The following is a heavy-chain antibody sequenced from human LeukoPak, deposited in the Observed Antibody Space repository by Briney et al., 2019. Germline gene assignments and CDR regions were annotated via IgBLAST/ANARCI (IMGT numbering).Heavy chain of an antibody. CDR1: GGSFRRSA. CDR3: TKTSQSPVTPGAFDI. V-gene: IGHV1-69*05. Sequence: SVKVSCKASGGSFRRSAIGWVRQTPGQGLEWMGGIIPMFGTPNYAQKFRGRVSMTTEESTSTAYMELSSLTSEDTAVYYCTKTSQSPVTPGAFDIWGQGTMVTVSS. CDR2: IIPMFGTP. D-gene: IGHD4-11*01. J-gene: IGHJ3*02.